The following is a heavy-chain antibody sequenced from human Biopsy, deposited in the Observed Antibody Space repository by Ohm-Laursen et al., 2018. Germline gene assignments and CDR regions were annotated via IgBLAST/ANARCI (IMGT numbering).Heavy chain of an antibody. CDR3: ARDLLEWLLPS. CDR1: GDAFLGYY. D-gene: IGHD3-3*01. J-gene: IGHJ4*02. V-gene: IGHV1-2*02. CDR2: IYPNSGDT. Sequence: AASVKVSCKASGDAFLGYYLHWVRQAPGQGLEWMGSIYPNSGDTDFAQKFQGRVSMTRDTSVSTAYLELSSLRSDDTAIYYCARDLLEWLLPSWGQGTLVTVSS.